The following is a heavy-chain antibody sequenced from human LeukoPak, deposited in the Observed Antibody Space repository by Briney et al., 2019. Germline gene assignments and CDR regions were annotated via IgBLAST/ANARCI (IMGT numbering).Heavy chain of an antibody. D-gene: IGHD3-22*01. Sequence: SQTLSLTCGISGDSVSSNSATWNWIRQSPSRGLEWLGRTYYRSKWSNDYAVSVKSRITINPDTSKNQFSQQLNSVTPEDTAVYYCARGIADSTGYYYVDYWGQGTLVTVSS. CDR1: GDSVSSNSAT. CDR2: TYYRSKWSN. J-gene: IGHJ4*02. CDR3: ARGIADSTGYYYVDY. V-gene: IGHV6-1*01.